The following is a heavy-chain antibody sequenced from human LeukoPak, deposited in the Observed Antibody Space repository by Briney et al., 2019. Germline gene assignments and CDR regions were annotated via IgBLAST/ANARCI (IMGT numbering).Heavy chain of an antibody. CDR3: ARPEGDYARFGELSAHFDY. CDR1: VGTFSRYA. CDR2: IIPIFSIA. Sequence: PVKVSRKASVGTFSRYAISWVRQAPGQGLEWMGGIIPIFSIANYAQKFQGRVTITTDESTNTAYMELSRLRSEDTGVYYCARPEGDYARFGELSAHFDYGGRGTLVTVSS. V-gene: IGHV1-69*05. D-gene: IGHD3-10*01. J-gene: IGHJ4*02.